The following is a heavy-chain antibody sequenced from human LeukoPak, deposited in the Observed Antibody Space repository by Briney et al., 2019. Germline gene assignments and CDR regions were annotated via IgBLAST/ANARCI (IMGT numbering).Heavy chain of an antibody. CDR1: GFTFSSYA. CDR3: AKDLGGYYDSSGYSPAIDY. CDR2: ISGSGGST. V-gene: IGHV3-23*01. D-gene: IGHD3-22*01. J-gene: IGHJ4*02. Sequence: GGSLRLSCAASGFTFSSYAMSWVRQAPGKGLEWVSAISGSGGSTYYADSVKGRFTISRDNSKNTLYLQMNSLRAEDTAVYYCAKDLGGYYDSSGYSPAIDYWGQGTLVTVSS.